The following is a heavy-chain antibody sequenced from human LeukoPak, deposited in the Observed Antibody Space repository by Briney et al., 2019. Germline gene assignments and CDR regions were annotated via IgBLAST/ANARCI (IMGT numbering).Heavy chain of an antibody. D-gene: IGHD3-10*01. CDR3: ARDRAYYGSGSYAGGWFDP. Sequence: GGSLRLSCAASGFSFSSNSMNWVRQAPGKGLEWVSSISTSSSYIYYADSVKGRFTISRDNAKNSLYLQMNSLRAEDTAVYYCARDRAYYGSGSYAGGWFDPWGQGTLVTVSS. CDR2: ISTSSSYI. CDR1: GFSFSSNS. J-gene: IGHJ5*02. V-gene: IGHV3-21*01.